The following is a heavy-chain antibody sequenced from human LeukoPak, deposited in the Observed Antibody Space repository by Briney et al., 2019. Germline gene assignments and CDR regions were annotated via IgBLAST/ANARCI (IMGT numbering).Heavy chain of an antibody. CDR3: TRVIVAVPGYFDYFDF. V-gene: IGHV3-7*01. CDR2: INEDGSNK. Sequence: GGSLRLSCTASGFSFSNHYMRWIRQAPGKGLEWVANINEDGSNKWHLGPVKGRFTVSRDNARNSLYLQMNSLRVEDTAVYYCTRVIVAVPGYFDYFDFWGQGVLVTVSS. D-gene: IGHD6-19*01. CDR1: GFSFSNHY. J-gene: IGHJ4*02.